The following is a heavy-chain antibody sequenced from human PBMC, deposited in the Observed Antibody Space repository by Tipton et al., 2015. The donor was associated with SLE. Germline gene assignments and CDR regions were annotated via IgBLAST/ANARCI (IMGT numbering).Heavy chain of an antibody. CDR2: ISWNSGSI. CDR3: AKDTGAEH. CDR1: GFTFDDYA. V-gene: IGHV3-9*01. Sequence: SLRLSCAASGFTFDDYAMHWVRQAPGKGLEWVSGISWNSGSIGYADSVKGRFTISRDNAKNSLYLQMNSLRAEDTALYYCAKDTGAEHWGQGALLTLSS. J-gene: IGHJ1*01.